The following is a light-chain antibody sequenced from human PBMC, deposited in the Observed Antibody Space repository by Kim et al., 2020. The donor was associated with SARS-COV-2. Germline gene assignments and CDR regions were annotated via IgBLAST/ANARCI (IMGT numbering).Light chain of an antibody. CDR1: SSDVGHYNY. J-gene: IGLJ3*02. CDR3: SSYTSSDTWV. Sequence: GQSITISCTGTSSDVGHYNYVSWYQQHPGKAPKLMIHDVKNRPSGVSDRFSGSKSGNTASLTISGLQADDEADYFCSSYTSSDTWVFGGGTQLTVL. CDR2: DVK. V-gene: IGLV2-14*03.